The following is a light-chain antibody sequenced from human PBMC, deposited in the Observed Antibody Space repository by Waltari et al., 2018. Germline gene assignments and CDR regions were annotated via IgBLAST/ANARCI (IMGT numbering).Light chain of an antibody. CDR2: AAS. Sequence: DIQMTQSPSSLFASVGDRVTITYRASQSINTYLNWYQQKPGKVPNLLIYAASSLQTGGPSRFSGSGSGTDFTLTISSLQPEDFATYYCQQSYSTPYTFGQGTKLEIK. CDR3: QQSYSTPYT. CDR1: QSINTY. J-gene: IGKJ2*01. V-gene: IGKV1-39*01.